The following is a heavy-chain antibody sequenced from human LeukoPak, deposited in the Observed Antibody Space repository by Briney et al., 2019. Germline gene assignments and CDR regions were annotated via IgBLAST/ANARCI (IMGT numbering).Heavy chain of an antibody. V-gene: IGHV3-21*01. CDR1: GFTFSSYS. CDR3: ARGGLVGANY. Sequence: GGSLRLSCAASGFTFSSYSMNWVRQAPGKGLEWVSSISSSSYIYYADSVKGRFTIFRDNAKNSLYLQMNSLRAEDTAVYCCARGGLVGANYWGQGTLVTVSS. CDR2: ISSSSYI. D-gene: IGHD1-26*01. J-gene: IGHJ4*02.